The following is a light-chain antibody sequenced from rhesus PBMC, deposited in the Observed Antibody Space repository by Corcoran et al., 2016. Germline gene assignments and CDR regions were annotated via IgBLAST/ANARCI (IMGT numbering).Light chain of an antibody. J-gene: IGKJ3*01. Sequence: DIQMTQSPSSLSASVGDRVTISCRASENVNNYLHWYQQKPGKAPNLLIYKASTLQSGVPSRFRGSGSGTDFTLTISSLQPGDFANYYCKNSYGTPFTFGPGTKLDIK. CDR2: KAS. V-gene: IGKV1-74*01. CDR3: KNSYGTPFT. CDR1: ENVNNY.